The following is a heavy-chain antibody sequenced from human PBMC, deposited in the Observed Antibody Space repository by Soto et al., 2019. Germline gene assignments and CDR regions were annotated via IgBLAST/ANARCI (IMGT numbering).Heavy chain of an antibody. CDR2: ISYDGSNK. J-gene: IGHJ4*02. V-gene: IGHV3-30*18. Sequence: GGSLRLSCAASGFTFSSYGMHWVRQAPGKGLEWVAVISYDGSNKYFADSVKGRFTISRDNSKNTLYLQMNSLRAEDTAVYYCAKAMPYYDFWSGYPNTDYWGQGTLVTVSS. CDR1: GFTFSSYG. D-gene: IGHD3-3*01. CDR3: AKAMPYYDFWSGYPNTDY.